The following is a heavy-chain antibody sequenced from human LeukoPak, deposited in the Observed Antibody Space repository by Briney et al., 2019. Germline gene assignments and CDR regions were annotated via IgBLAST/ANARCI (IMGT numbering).Heavy chain of an antibody. Sequence: PGGSLRLSCAASGLSFSSHWMSWVRQAPGKGLEWVANINQDGSVINYVGSVNGRFAISRDNAKNSLYLQMSSLRAEDTAVYYCARRGITISGVLVYHYSGLDVWGQGTTVTVSS. CDR3: ARRGITISGVLVYHYSGLDV. CDR1: GLSFSSHW. CDR2: INQDGSVI. D-gene: IGHD3-3*01. J-gene: IGHJ6*02. V-gene: IGHV3-7*01.